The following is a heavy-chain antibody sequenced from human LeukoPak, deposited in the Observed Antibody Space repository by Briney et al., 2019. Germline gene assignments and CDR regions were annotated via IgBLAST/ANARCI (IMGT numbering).Heavy chain of an antibody. D-gene: IGHD6-19*01. Sequence: GGSLRLSCAASGFTFSSYGMHWVRQAPGKWLEWVAFIRYDGSNKYYADSVKGRFTISRDNSKNTLYLQMNSLRAEDTAVYYCAKGPYSSGPGEYFQHWGQGTLVTVSS. V-gene: IGHV3-30*02. CDR3: AKGPYSSGPGEYFQH. CDR2: IRYDGSNK. CDR1: GFTFSSYG. J-gene: IGHJ1*01.